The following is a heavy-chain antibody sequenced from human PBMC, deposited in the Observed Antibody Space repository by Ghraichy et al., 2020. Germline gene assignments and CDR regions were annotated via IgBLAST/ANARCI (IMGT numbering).Heavy chain of an antibody. CDR1: GFTVSSNY. V-gene: IGHV3-66*02. Sequence: LSLTCAASGFTVSSNYMSWVRQAPGKGLEWVSVIYSGGSTYYADSVKGRFTISRDNSKNTLYLQMNSLRAEDTAVYYCARGQVHCTNGVCYKGNAFDIWGQGTMVTVSS. J-gene: IGHJ3*02. CDR2: IYSGGST. D-gene: IGHD2-8*01. CDR3: ARGQVHCTNGVCYKGNAFDI.